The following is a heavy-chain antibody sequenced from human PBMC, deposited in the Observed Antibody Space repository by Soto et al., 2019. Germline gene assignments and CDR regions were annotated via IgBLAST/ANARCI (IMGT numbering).Heavy chain of an antibody. Sequence: GGSLSLSCAASGFPFSSYAMSWVRQAPGKGLEWVSAISGSGGSTYYADSVKGRFTISRDNSKNTLYLQMNSLRAEDTAVYYCAKGRRGSNWFDPWGQGTLVTVSS. CDR2: ISGSGGST. V-gene: IGHV3-23*01. CDR3: AKGRRGSNWFDP. CDR1: GFPFSSYA. D-gene: IGHD3-10*01. J-gene: IGHJ5*02.